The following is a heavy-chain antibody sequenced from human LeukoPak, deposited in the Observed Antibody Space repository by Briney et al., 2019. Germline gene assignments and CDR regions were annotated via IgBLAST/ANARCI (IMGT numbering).Heavy chain of an antibody. J-gene: IGHJ3*02. D-gene: IGHD1-7*01. CDR2: ISGSGGST. Sequence: GGSLRLSCAASGFTFSSYAMSWVRQAPGKGLEWVSAISGSGGSTYYADSVKGRFTISRDNSKNTLFLQMNSLRAEDTAVYYFARHPPNWNFAFDIWGQGTMVTVSS. V-gene: IGHV3-23*01. CDR1: GFTFSSYA. CDR3: ARHPPNWNFAFDI.